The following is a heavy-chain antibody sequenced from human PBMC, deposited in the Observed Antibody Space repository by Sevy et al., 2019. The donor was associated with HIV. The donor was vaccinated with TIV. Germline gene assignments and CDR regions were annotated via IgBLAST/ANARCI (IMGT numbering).Heavy chain of an antibody. D-gene: IGHD6-13*01. J-gene: IGHJ6*02. Sequence: GGSLRLSCAASGFTFSGSAMHWVRQASGKGLEWVGRIRSKANSYATAYAASVKGGFTISRDDSKNTAYLQMNSLKTEDTAVYYCTSLPIAAAGTSTYYYGMDVWGQGTTVTVSS. CDR3: TSLPIAAAGTSTYYYGMDV. CDR2: IRSKANSYAT. V-gene: IGHV3-73*01. CDR1: GFTFSGSA.